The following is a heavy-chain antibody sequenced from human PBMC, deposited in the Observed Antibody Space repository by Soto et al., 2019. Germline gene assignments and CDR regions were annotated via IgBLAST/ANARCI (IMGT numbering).Heavy chain of an antibody. CDR1: GGSLSGYY. Sequence: QVQLQQWGAGLLKPSETLSLTCAVYGGSLSGYYWSWIRQPPGKGLEWIGEINHSGSTNYNPSLKSRVTISVDTSKNQFSLKLSSVTAADTAVYYCARRGPRYHCSSTSCYALGYWGQGTLVTVSS. CDR3: ARRGPRYHCSSTSCYALGY. D-gene: IGHD2-2*01. V-gene: IGHV4-34*01. J-gene: IGHJ4*02. CDR2: INHSGST.